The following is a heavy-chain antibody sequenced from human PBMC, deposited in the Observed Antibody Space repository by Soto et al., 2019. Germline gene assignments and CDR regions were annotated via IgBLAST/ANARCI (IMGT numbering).Heavy chain of an antibody. CDR2: IIPIFGTA. Sequence: PRASVKVSCKASGGTFSSYAISWVRQAPGQGLEWMGGIIPIFGTANYAQKFQGRVTITADESTSTAYMELSSLRSEDTAVYYCARSGGGYYYGMDVWGQGTTVTVSS. D-gene: IGHD5-12*01. V-gene: IGHV1-69*13. CDR1: GGTFSSYA. J-gene: IGHJ6*02. CDR3: ARSGGGYYYGMDV.